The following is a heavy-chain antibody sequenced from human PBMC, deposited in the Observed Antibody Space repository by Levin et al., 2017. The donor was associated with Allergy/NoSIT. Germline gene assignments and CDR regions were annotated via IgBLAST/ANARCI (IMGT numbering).Heavy chain of an antibody. CDR2: IWYDGSNK. V-gene: IGHV3-33*01. CDR1: GFTFSSYG. Sequence: GESLKISCAASGFTFSSYGMHWVRQTPGKGLEWVAVIWYDGSNKYYADSVKGRFTISRDNSKNTLYLQMNSLRAEDTAVYYCARAIQLWTYDYWGQGTLVTVSS. CDR3: ARAIQLWTYDY. D-gene: IGHD5-18*01. J-gene: IGHJ4*02.